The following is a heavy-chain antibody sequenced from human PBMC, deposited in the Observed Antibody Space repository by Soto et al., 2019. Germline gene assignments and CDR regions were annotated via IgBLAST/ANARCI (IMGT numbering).Heavy chain of an antibody. CDR2: SHYNGQNT. D-gene: IGHD6-19*01. Sequence: EVQLVDSGGGLEQPGGSLRLSCAASGFTFTSCAMSWVRQAPGKGLEWVSTSHYNGQNTYYADSEKGRFTISRDNSKSTLYLQMNSLRAEDTAMYYCAKGYSSGWYDFDSWGQGTLVTVSS. CDR3: AKGYSSGWYDFDS. J-gene: IGHJ4*02. V-gene: IGHV3-23*04. CDR1: GFTFTSCA.